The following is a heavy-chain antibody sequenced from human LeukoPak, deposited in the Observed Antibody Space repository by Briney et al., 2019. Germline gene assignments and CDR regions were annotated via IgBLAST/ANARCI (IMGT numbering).Heavy chain of an antibody. CDR2: ISSSSTI. Sequence: GGSLRLSCAASGFTFSSYSMNWVRQAPGKGLEWVSYISSSSTIYYADSVKGRFTISRDNAKNSLYLQMNSLRAEDTAVYYCARDRNYYGSGSYFSAFDYWGQGTLVTVSS. CDR1: GFTFSSYS. CDR3: ARDRNYYGSGSYFSAFDY. J-gene: IGHJ4*02. D-gene: IGHD3-10*01. V-gene: IGHV3-48*01.